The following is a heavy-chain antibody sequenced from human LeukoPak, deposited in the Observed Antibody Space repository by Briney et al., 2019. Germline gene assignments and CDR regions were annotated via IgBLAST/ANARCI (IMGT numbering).Heavy chain of an antibody. CDR1: GGTFSSYA. CDR3: VDSSGYKSKFDY. J-gene: IGHJ4*02. V-gene: IGHV1-69*04. CDR2: IIPILGIA. Sequence: SVTVSCTASGGTFSSYAISWVRQAPGQGLEWMGRIIPILGIANYAQKFQGRVTITADKSTSTAYMELSSLRSEDTAVYYCVDSSGYKSKFDYWGQGTLVTVSS. D-gene: IGHD3-22*01.